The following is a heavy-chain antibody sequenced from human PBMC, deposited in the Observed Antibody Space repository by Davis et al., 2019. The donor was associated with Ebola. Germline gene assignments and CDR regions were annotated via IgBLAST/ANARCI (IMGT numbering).Heavy chain of an antibody. V-gene: IGHV3-11*06. CDR1: GFTFSNAW. D-gene: IGHD4/OR15-4a*01. CDR3: ARGYGVHTDWYFDL. CDR2: ISSSSSYT. J-gene: IGHJ2*01. Sequence: PGGSLRLSCAASGFTFSNAWMSWVRQAPGKGLEWVSYISSSSSYTNYADSVKGRFTISRDNAKNSLYLQMNSLRAEDTAVYYCARGYGVHTDWYFDLWGRGTLVTVSS.